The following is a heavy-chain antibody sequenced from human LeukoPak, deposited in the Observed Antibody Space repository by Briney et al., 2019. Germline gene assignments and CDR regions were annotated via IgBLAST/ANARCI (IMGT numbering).Heavy chain of an antibody. CDR1: SGSISSYY. CDR2: IYYSGST. D-gene: IGHD3-10*01. J-gene: IGHJ4*02. Sequence: PSETLSLTCTVSSGSISSYYWSWIRQPPGKGLEWIGYIYYSGSTNYNPSLKSRVTILVDTSERQFSLKLSSVTAADTAVYYCAKDHGEGFDYWGQGILVTVSS. V-gene: IGHV4-59*01. CDR3: AKDHGEGFDY.